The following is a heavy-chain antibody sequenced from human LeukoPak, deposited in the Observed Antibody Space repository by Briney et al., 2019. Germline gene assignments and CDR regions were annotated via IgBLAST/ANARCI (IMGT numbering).Heavy chain of an antibody. CDR3: ARGIIPMDV. J-gene: IGHJ6*02. V-gene: IGHV4-30-2*01. CDR2: IYHSGST. Sequence: PSETLSLTCTVSGGSISSDYWSWIRQPPGKGLEWIGYIYHSGSTYYNPSLKSRVTISVDRSKNQFSLKLSSVTAADTAVYYCARGIIPMDVWGQGTTVTVSS. D-gene: IGHD3-16*01. CDR1: GGSISSDY.